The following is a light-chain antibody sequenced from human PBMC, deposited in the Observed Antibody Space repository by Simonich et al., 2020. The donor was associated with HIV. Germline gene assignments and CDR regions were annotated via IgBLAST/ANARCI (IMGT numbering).Light chain of an antibody. Sequence: EIVMTQSPATLSVSPGERATLSCRASQSVSSNLAWYQQKPVQAPRLLIYGASTRATGIPARFSGSGSGTEFTLTISSMQSEDFATYYCQQLNSFTFGPGTKVDIK. CDR1: QSVSSN. V-gene: IGKV3-15*01. J-gene: IGKJ3*01. CDR3: QQLNSFT. CDR2: GAS.